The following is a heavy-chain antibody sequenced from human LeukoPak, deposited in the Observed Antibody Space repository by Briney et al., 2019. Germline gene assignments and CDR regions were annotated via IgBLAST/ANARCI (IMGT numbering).Heavy chain of an antibody. D-gene: IGHD1-26*01. J-gene: IGHJ4*02. CDR1: GFAFSAYT. CDR2: ISSSSGSV. CDR3: VRDGQGSTPLDY. V-gene: IGHV3-48*04. Sequence: PGGSLRLSCAASGFAFSAYTMNWVRQAPGKGLEWVSYISSSSGSVYYADSVKGRFTTSRDNAKNTLYLQMNSLRAEDTAVYFCVRDGQGSTPLDYWGQGTLVTVSS.